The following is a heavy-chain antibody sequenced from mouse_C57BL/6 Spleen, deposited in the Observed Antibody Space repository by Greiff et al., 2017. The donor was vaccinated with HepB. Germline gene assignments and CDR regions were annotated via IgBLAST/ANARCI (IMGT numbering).Heavy chain of an antibody. CDR1: GFTFSSYA. CDR3: ARDREGVYYAMDY. CDR2: ISDGGSYT. V-gene: IGHV5-4*01. Sequence: EVQGVESGGGLVKPGGSLKLSCAASGFTFSSYAMSWVRQTPEKRLEWVATISDGGSYTYYPDNVKGRFTISRDNAKNNLYLQMSHLKSEDTAMYYCARDREGVYYAMDYWGQGTSVTVSS. J-gene: IGHJ4*01.